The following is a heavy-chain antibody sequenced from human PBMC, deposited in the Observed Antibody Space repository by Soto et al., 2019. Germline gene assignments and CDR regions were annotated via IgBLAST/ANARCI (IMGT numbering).Heavy chain of an antibody. V-gene: IGHV4-59*07. J-gene: IGHJ5*02. Sequence: TDTLSRNCNVSGGSSSNYYWTWVRQSPEKGLEWIGYMYYNGNINYNPSLKSRVTISIDTSKNQFSLTLKSVTAADTAVYYCASGGNWFDPWGQGVLVTVS. CDR2: MYYNGNI. CDR3: ASGGNWFDP. D-gene: IGHD3-16*01. CDR1: GGSSSNYY.